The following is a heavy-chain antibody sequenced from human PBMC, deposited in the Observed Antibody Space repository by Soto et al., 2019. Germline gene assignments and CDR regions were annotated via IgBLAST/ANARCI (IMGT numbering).Heavy chain of an antibody. CDR3: ARHVYEWLVADY. J-gene: IGHJ4*02. V-gene: IGHV4-59*08. CDR1: GGSISSYY. CDR2: IYYSGST. D-gene: IGHD6-19*01. Sequence: PSETLSLTCTVSGGSISSYYWSWIRQPPGKGLEWIGYIYYSGSTNYNPSLKSRVTISVDTSKNQFSLKLSSVTAADTAMYYCARHVYEWLVADYWGQGTLVTAPQ.